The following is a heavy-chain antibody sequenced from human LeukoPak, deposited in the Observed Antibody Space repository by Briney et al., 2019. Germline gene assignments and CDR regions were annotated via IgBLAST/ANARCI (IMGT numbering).Heavy chain of an antibody. CDR2: ISSSSSTI. D-gene: IGHD4-17*01. V-gene: IGHV3-48*04. CDR3: ARNDYGDYGDY. J-gene: IGHJ4*02. Sequence: TGGSLRLSCAASGFTFSSYSMNWVRQAPGKGLEWVSYISSSSSTIYYADSVKGRFTISRDNAKNLLYLQMNSLRAEDTAVYYCARNDYGDYGDYWGQGTLVTVSS. CDR1: GFTFSSYS.